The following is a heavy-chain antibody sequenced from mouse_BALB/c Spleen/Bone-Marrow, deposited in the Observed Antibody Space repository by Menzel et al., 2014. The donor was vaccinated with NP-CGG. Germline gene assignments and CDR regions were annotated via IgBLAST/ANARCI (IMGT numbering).Heavy chain of an antibody. Sequence: EVHLVESGGGLVQPGGSRKLSCTASGFTFSSFGMHWVRQAPEKGLEWVAYISSDSDTIYYADTVKGRFTISRDNPKNTLFLQMTSLRSEDTAMYYCTRDHYYDWYFDVWGAGTTVTVSS. J-gene: IGHJ1*01. D-gene: IGHD1-2*01. CDR2: ISSDSDTI. V-gene: IGHV5-17*02. CDR1: GFTFSSFG. CDR3: TRDHYYDWYFDV.